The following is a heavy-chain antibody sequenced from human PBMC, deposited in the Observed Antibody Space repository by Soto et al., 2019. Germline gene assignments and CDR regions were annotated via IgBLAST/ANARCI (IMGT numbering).Heavy chain of an antibody. Sequence: PSETLSLTCTVSGGSISSYYWSWIRQPPGKGLEWIGYIYYSGSTNYNPSLKSRVTISVDTSKNQFSLKLSSVTAADTAVYYCARRTLTRQAFDIWGQGTMVTVSS. CDR3: ARRTLTRQAFDI. V-gene: IGHV4-59*01. CDR2: IYYSGST. CDR1: GGSISSYY. J-gene: IGHJ3*02.